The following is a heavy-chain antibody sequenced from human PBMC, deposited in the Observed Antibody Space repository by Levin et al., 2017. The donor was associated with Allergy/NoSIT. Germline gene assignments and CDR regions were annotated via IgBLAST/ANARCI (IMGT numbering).Heavy chain of an antibody. V-gene: IGHV4-39*01. CDR1: GGSISSSSYY. J-gene: IGHJ6*02. CDR3: ARPSSRHGYGMDV. Sequence: SQTLSLTCTVSGGSISSSSYYWGWIRQPPGKGLEWIGSIYYSGSTYYNPSLKSRVTISVDTSKNQFSLKLSSVTAADTAVYYCARPSSRHGYGMDVWGQGTTVTVSS. CDR2: IYYSGST.